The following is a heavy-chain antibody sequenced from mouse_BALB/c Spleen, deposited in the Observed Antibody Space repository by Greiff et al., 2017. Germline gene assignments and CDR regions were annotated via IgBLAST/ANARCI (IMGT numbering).Heavy chain of an antibody. J-gene: IGHJ2*01. Sequence: EVQLVESGGGLVKPGGSLKLSCAASGFTFSSYAMSWVRQTPEKRLEWVASISSGGSTYYPDSVKGRFTISRDNARNILYLQMSSLRSEDTAMYYCARGRDYYGSTFYYFDYWGQGTTLTVSP. V-gene: IGHV5-6-5*01. D-gene: IGHD1-1*01. CDR1: GFTFSSYA. CDR3: ARGRDYYGSTFYYFDY. CDR2: ISSGGST.